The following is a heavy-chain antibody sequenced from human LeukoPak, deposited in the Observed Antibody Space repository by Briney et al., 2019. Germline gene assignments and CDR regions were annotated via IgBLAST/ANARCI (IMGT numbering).Heavy chain of an antibody. CDR2: INPNSGGT. V-gene: IGHV1-2*02. CDR3: AIKKGRIAVAAYFDY. J-gene: IGHJ4*02. CDR1: GYTFTGYY. Sequence: ASVKVSCKASGYTFTGYYMHWVRQAPGQGLEWMGWINPNSGGTNYAQKFQGRVTMTRDTSISTAYMELSRLRSDDTAVYYCAIKKGRIAVAAYFDYWGQGTLVTVSS. D-gene: IGHD6-19*01.